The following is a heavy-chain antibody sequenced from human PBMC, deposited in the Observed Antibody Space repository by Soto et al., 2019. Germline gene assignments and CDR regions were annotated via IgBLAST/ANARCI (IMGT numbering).Heavy chain of an antibody. D-gene: IGHD5-18*01. Sequence: GGSLRLSCAASGFTFSSYGMHWVRQAPGKGLEWVAVIWYDGSNKYYADSVKGRFTISRDDSKNTLYLQMNSLRAEDTAVYYCARHGYNYGGGYFDYWGQGTLVTVSS. J-gene: IGHJ4*02. CDR3: ARHGYNYGGGYFDY. CDR1: GFTFSSYG. CDR2: IWYDGSNK. V-gene: IGHV3-33*01.